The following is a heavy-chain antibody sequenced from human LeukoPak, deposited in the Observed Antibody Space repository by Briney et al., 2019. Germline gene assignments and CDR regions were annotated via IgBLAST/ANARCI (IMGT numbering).Heavy chain of an antibody. Sequence: SETLSLTCAVYGGSFSGYYWSWIRQPPGKGLEWIGEINHSGSTNYNPSLKSRVTISVDTSKNQFSLKLSSVTAADTAVYYCARVWYYYDSSGYYYVGVSDAFDIWGQGTMVTVSS. D-gene: IGHD3-22*01. V-gene: IGHV4-34*01. CDR2: INHSGST. CDR1: GGSFSGYY. CDR3: ARVWYYYDSSGYYYVGVSDAFDI. J-gene: IGHJ3*02.